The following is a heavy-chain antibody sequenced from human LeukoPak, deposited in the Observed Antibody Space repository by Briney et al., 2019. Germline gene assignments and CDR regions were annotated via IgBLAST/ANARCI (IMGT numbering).Heavy chain of an antibody. V-gene: IGHV1-46*01. CDR3: AREGPYSDSSRSRFDY. CDR1: GYTFTNYY. D-gene: IGHD6-6*01. CDR2: INPSGGST. Sequence: GASVKVSCKASGYTFTNYYIHWVRQAPGQGLKWTGIINPSGGSTSYAQKFQGRVTMTRDTSTSTVYMELSSLRSEDTAVYYCAREGPYSDSSRSRFDYWGQGTLVTVSS. J-gene: IGHJ4*02.